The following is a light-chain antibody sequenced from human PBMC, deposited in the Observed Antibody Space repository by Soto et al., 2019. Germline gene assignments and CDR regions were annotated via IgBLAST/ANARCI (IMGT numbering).Light chain of an antibody. CDR2: AAS. CDR1: QPISSW. Sequence: DIQMTQSPPTLSASVGDRVTITCRASQPISSWLAWFQQKPGKAPQFLIQAASNLQSGVPSRFSGSGSGTEFILSINSLQPEDIATYYCLQVSSFPRTFGQGTKVDIK. J-gene: IGKJ1*01. CDR3: LQVSSFPRT. V-gene: IGKV1-5*01.